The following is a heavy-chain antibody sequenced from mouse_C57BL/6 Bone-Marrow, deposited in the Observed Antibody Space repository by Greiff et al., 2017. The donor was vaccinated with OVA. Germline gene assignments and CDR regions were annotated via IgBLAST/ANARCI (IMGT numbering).Heavy chain of an antibody. J-gene: IGHJ3*01. V-gene: IGHV1-82*01. D-gene: IGHD1-1*01. Sequence: ESGPELVKPGASVKISCKASGYAFSSSWLNWVKQRPGKGLEWIGRIYPVDGDTNYNGKFKGKATLTADKSSSTAYIQLSSLTSEDSAVYVCARWGYCGSSPFAYWGQGTLVTVSA. CDR1: GYAFSSSW. CDR2: IYPVDGDT. CDR3: ARWGYCGSSPFAY.